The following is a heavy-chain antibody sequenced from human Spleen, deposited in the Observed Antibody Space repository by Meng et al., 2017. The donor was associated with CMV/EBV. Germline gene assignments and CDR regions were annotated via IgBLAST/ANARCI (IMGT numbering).Heavy chain of an antibody. CDR1: GYTFTDYY. J-gene: IGHJ4*02. V-gene: IGHV1-2*02. CDR2: INTKSGGT. Sequence: ASVKVSCKASGYTFTDYYMHWVRQAPGQGLEWMGWINTKSGGTNYAQTFQGRVTMTSDTSISTAYMELSRLRSDDTAVYYCAMKDYWGQGTLVTVSS. CDR3: AMKDY.